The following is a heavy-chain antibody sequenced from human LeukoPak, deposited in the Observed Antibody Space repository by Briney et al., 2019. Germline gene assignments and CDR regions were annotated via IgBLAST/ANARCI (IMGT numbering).Heavy chain of an antibody. CDR2: ISYSGST. Sequence: SETLSLTCTVSGGSISSGDYYWSWIRQPPGKGLEWIGYISYSGSTYYNPSLKSRVTISVDTSKNQFSLKLSSVTAADTAVYYCARYCSSTSCYYFDYWGQGTLVTVSS. D-gene: IGHD2-2*01. CDR3: ARYCSSTSCYYFDY. J-gene: IGHJ4*02. V-gene: IGHV4-30-4*01. CDR1: GGSISSGDYY.